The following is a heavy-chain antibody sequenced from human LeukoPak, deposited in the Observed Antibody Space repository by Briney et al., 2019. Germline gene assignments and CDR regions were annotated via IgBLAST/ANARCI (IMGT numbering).Heavy chain of an antibody. Sequence: GGSLRLSCAASGFTLSKYAMNWVRQAPGKGLEWVSGIDGSGGRPPSADSVKGRFTISRDISKNTLYLQMDSLRVEDTAAYYCARGKDHDFWNPFDHWGQGTLVTVSS. CDR2: IDGSGGRP. CDR3: ARGKDHDFWNPFDH. D-gene: IGHD3-3*01. CDR1: GFTLSKYA. J-gene: IGHJ4*02. V-gene: IGHV3-23*01.